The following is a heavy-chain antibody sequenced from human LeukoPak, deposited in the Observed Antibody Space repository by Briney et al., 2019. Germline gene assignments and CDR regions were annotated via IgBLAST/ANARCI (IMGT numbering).Heavy chain of an antibody. CDR2: IFQSGHT. J-gene: IGHJ4*02. D-gene: IGHD2-15*01. Sequence: SETLSLTCSVSGYSISSGYYWGWIRQPPGKGLEWTGSIFQSGHTYYSPSLKSRVTISVDTSNNRFSLSLSAVTAADTAIYYCARDTRTAQGFDYWGQGILVTVSS. CDR1: GYSISSGYY. V-gene: IGHV4-38-2*02. CDR3: ARDTRTAQGFDY.